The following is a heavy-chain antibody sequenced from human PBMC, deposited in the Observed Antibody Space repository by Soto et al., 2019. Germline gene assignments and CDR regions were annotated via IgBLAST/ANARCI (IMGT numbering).Heavy chain of an antibody. CDR1: GGSISNGDYY. CDR3: ARVVGYDILTGYAGYYFDY. D-gene: IGHD3-9*01. V-gene: IGHV4-30-4*01. J-gene: IGHJ4*02. CDR2: IYYSGST. Sequence: SEMLSLTCTVSGGSISNGDYYWSWIRQPPGKGLEWIGYIYYSGSTYYNPSLKSRVTISVDTSKNQFSLKLSSVTAADTAVYYCARVVGYDILTGYAGYYFDYWGQGTLVTVSS.